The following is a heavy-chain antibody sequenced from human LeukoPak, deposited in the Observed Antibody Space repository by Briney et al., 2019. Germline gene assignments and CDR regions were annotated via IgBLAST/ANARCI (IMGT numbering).Heavy chain of an antibody. J-gene: IGHJ4*02. Sequence: PSETLSLTCAVYGGSFSGYYWSWIRQPPGKGLEWIGEINYSGSTNYNPSLKSRVTISVDTSKNQFSLKLSSVTAADTAVYYCARGYYDFWSGYYGGIFNYFDYWGQGTLVTVSS. CDR1: GGSFSGYY. D-gene: IGHD3-3*01. CDR2: INYSGST. V-gene: IGHV4-34*01. CDR3: ARGYYDFWSGYYGGIFNYFDY.